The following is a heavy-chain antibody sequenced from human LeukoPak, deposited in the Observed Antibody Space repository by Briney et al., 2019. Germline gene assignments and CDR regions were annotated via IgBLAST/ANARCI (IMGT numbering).Heavy chain of an antibody. CDR3: ARDRVATIFTYNPMFDS. CDR2: INPDESDK. J-gene: IGHJ5*01. CDR1: GFTFSSYG. V-gene: IGHV3-74*01. Sequence: GGSLRLSCAASGFTFSSYGMHWVRQAPGKGLEWVSRINPDESDKAYADSVKGRFTISRDNAKNTLYLQMNSLRAEDTAVYYCARDRVATIFTYNPMFDSWGPGTLVTVSS. D-gene: IGHD3-10*02.